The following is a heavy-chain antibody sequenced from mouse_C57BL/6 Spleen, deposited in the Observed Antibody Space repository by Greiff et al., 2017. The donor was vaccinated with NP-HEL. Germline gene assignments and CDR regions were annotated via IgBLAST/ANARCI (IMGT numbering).Heavy chain of an antibody. V-gene: IGHV1-80*01. D-gene: IGHD2-5*01. CDR2: IYPGDGDT. CDR3: SYYSNFWWYYGV. Sequence: VQLQQSGAELVKPGASVKISCKASGYAFSSYWVNWVKQRPGKGLEWIGQIYPGDGDTNYNGKFKGKATLTADKSSSTHYMQLSSLTAEDSAVYFYSYYSNFWWYYGVWGTGTTVTVAS. J-gene: IGHJ1*03. CDR1: GYAFSSYW.